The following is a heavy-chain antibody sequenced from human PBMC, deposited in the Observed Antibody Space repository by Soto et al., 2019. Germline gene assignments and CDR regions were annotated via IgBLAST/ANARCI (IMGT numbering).Heavy chain of an antibody. CDR3: ARVGTAYYYYYMDV. CDR1: GGSISSSSYY. CDR2: IYYSGST. D-gene: IGHD2-21*02. V-gene: IGHV4-39*01. Sequence: QLQLQESGPGLVKPSETLSLTCTVSGGSISSSSYYWGWIRRPPGKGLEWIGSIYYSGSTYYNPSLKSRVTISVDTSKNQFSLKLSSVTAADTAVYYCARVGTAYYYYYMDVWGKGTTVTVSS. J-gene: IGHJ6*03.